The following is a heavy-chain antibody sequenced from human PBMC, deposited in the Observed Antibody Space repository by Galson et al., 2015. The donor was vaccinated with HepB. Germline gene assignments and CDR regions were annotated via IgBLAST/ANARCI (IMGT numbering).Heavy chain of an antibody. V-gene: IGHV5-51*03. CDR1: GYSFTSYW. J-gene: IGHJ5*02. CDR2: IYPGDSDT. Sequence: QSGAEVKKPGESLKISCKGSGYSFTSYWIGWVRQMPGKGLEWMGIIYPGDSDTRYSPSFQGQVTISADKSISTAYLQWSSLKASDTAVYYCARDMGSSGYPQGWFDPWGQGTLVTVSS. D-gene: IGHD3-22*01. CDR3: ARDMGSSGYPQGWFDP.